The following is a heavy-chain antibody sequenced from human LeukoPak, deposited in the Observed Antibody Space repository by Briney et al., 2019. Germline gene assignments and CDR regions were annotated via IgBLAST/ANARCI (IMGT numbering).Heavy chain of an antibody. J-gene: IGHJ4*02. CDR3: ARDRSYYDSSGLGDY. V-gene: IGHV1-18*01. CDR1: RYTFTRYG. CDR2: ISAYKGNT. D-gene: IGHD3-22*01. Sequence: APVKVSCKASRYTFTRYGISWVRQTPGQGLEGMGWISAYKGNTNYAQKLQGRVTMTTDTSTSTAYMELRSLRSADTAVYYCARDRSYYDSSGLGDYWGQGTLVTVSS.